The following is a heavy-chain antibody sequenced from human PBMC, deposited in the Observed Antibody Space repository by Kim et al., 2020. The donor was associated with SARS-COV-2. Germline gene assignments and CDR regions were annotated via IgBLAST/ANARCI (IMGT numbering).Heavy chain of an antibody. CDR3: ARDIVGATTVDY. V-gene: IGHV3-53*01. Sequence: GGSLRLSCAASGFTVSSNYMSWVRQAPGKGLEWVSVIYSGGSTYYADSVKGRFTISRDNSKNTLYLQMNSLRAEDTAVYYCARDIVGATTVDYWGQGTLVTVSS. D-gene: IGHD1-26*01. CDR1: GFTVSSNY. CDR2: IYSGGST. J-gene: IGHJ4*02.